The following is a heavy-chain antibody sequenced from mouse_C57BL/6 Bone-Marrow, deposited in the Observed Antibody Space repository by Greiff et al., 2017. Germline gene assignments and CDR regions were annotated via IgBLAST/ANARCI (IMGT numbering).Heavy chain of an antibody. V-gene: IGHV5-6*01. J-gene: IGHJ1*03. CDR3: ARRRLPYWYFDV. D-gene: IGHD2-2*01. Sequence: EVHLVESGGDLVKPGGSLKLSCAASGFNFSSYGMSWVRQTPDKRLEWVATISSGGSYTYYPDSVKGRFTISRDNAKNTLYLQMSRLKSEDTAMYYCARRRLPYWYFDVWGTGTTVTVSS. CDR2: ISSGGSYT. CDR1: GFNFSSYG.